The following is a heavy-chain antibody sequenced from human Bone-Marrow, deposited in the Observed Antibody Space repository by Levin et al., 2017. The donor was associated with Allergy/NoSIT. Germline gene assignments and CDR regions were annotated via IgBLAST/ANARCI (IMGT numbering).Heavy chain of an antibody. CDR3: ARDLYSSSSISRRFAFDY. Sequence: SQTLSLTCAVYGGSFSGYYWSWIRQPPGKGLEWIGEINHSGSTNYNPSLKSRVTISVDTSKNQFSLKLSSVTAADTAVYYCARDLYSSSSISRRFAFDYWGQGTLVTVSS. CDR1: GGSFSGYY. CDR2: INHSGST. D-gene: IGHD6-6*01. V-gene: IGHV4-34*01. J-gene: IGHJ4*02.